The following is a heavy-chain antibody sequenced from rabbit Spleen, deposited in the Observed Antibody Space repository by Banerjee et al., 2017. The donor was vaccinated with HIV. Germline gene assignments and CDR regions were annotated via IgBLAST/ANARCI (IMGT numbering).Heavy chain of an antibody. J-gene: IGHJ2*01. CDR1: GFSFSSNW. CDR3: ARNYVNAFDP. CDR2: IDTSYGDT. Sequence: LEESGGGLVKPGGTLTLTCTVSGFSFSSNWICWVRQAPGKGLEWIACIDTSYGDTDYANWPKGRFTISKTSSTTVTLQMTSLTAADTATYFCARNYVNAFDPWGPGTLVTVS. V-gene: IGHV1S45*01. D-gene: IGHD1-1*01.